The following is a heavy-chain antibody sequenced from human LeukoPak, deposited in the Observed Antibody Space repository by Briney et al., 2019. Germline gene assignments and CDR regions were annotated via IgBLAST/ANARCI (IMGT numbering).Heavy chain of an antibody. J-gene: IGHJ4*02. V-gene: IGHV3-72*01. CDR2: TRNKANSYTT. CDR3: ARGPDYFDY. CDR1: GFTFSDHY. Sequence: GGSLRLSCAASGFTFSDHYMDWVRQAPGKGLEWVGRTRNKANSYTTEYAASVKGRFTISRDDSKNSLYLQMNSLKTEDTAVYYCARGPDYFDYWGQGTLVPVSS.